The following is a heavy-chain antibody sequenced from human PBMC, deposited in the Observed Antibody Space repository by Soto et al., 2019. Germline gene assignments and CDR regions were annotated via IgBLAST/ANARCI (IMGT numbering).Heavy chain of an antibody. CDR3: AREVVGANNWFDP. CDR1: GYTFTSYY. Sequence: ASVKVSCKASGYTFTSYYMHWVRQAPGQGLEWMGWINPNSGGTNYAQKFQGWVTMTRDTSISTAYMELSRLRSDDTAVYYCAREVVGANNWFDPWGQGTLVTSPQ. D-gene: IGHD1-26*01. J-gene: IGHJ5*02. V-gene: IGHV1-2*04. CDR2: INPNSGGT.